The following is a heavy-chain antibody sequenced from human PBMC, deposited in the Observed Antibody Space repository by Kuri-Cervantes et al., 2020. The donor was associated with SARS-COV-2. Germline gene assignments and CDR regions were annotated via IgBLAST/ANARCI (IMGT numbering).Heavy chain of an antibody. CDR1: GLTFRSYS. D-gene: IGHD2-15*01. J-gene: IGHJ4*02. V-gene: IGHV3-21*01. Sequence: GESLKISCAASGLTFRSYSMNWVRQSPGKGLEWVASITSDSRYIYYADSVKGRFTISRDSAKNSLHLQMNSLRAEDTAVYYCARDGGGRPTHSDYWGQGTLVTVSS. CDR2: ITSDSRYI. CDR3: ARDGGGRPTHSDY.